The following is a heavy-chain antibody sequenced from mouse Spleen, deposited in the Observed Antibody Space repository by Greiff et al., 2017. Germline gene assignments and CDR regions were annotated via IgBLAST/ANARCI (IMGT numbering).Heavy chain of an antibody. CDR1: GYSITSDYA. V-gene: IGHV3-2*02. J-gene: IGHJ4*01. D-gene: IGHD1-1*01. CDR2: ISYSGST. Sequence: EVKLQESGPGLVKPSQSLSLTCTVTGYSITSDYAWNWIRQFPGNKLEWMGYISYSGSTSYNPSLKSRISITRDTSKNQFFLQLNSVTTEDTATYYCARDPYGSSYDYAMDYWGQGTSVTVSS. CDR3: ARDPYGSSYDYAMDY.